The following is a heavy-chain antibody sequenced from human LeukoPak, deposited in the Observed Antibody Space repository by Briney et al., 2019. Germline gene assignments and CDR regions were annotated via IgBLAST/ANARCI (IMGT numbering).Heavy chain of an antibody. D-gene: IGHD3-22*01. CDR1: GFTFSSCN. CDR3: ARAASVENYYDSSGYYFLGNWFDP. CDR2: ISSSSRYI. Sequence: GGSLRLSCAASGFTFSSCNMNWVRQAPGKGLEWVSSISSSSRYIYYADSVKGRFTISRDNAKNSLYLQMNSLRAEDTAVYYCARAASVENYYDSSGYYFLGNWFDPWGQGTLVTVSS. J-gene: IGHJ5*02. V-gene: IGHV3-21*01.